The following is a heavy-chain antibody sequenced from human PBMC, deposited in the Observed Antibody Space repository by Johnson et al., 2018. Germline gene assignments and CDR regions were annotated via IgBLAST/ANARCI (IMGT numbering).Heavy chain of an antibody. D-gene: IGHD3-16*01. CDR2: ISWNSGNI. J-gene: IGHJ4*02. CDR3: AATRGEDY. V-gene: IGHV3-9*01. Sequence: VQLVQSGGGVVQPGRSLRLSCAASGFTFDAFTMHWVRQAPGKGLEWVSGISWNSGNIGYADSVRGRFTISRDNAKNSLYLQMNSLRAGDTALYYCAATRGEDYWGQGTLVTVSS. CDR1: GFTFDAFT.